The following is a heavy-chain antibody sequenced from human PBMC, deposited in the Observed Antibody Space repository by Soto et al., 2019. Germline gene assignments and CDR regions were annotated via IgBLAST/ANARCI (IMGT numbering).Heavy chain of an antibody. CDR3: ARDKKRGTAMAHFDY. J-gene: IGHJ4*02. CDR1: GGTFSSYA. CDR2: IIPIFGTA. V-gene: IGHV1-69*13. Sequence: ASVKVSCKASGGTFSSYAISWGRQAPGQGLEWMGGIIPIFGTANYAQKFQGRVTITADESTSTAYMELSSLRSEDTAVYYCARDKKRGTAMAHFDYWGQGTLVTVSS. D-gene: IGHD5-18*01.